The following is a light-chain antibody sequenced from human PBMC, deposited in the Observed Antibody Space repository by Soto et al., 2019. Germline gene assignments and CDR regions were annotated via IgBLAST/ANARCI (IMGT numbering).Light chain of an antibody. CDR2: DVS. CDR3: QQYNTFWT. J-gene: IGKJ1*01. CDR1: QSISTY. V-gene: IGKV1-5*01. Sequence: DIQLTQSPSFLSASVGDRVTITCRASQSISTYLNWYQQKPGKAPKLLIYDVSSLESGVPSRFSGSGSGTEFTLTISSLQPDDFATYYCQQYNTFWTFGQGTKVDIK.